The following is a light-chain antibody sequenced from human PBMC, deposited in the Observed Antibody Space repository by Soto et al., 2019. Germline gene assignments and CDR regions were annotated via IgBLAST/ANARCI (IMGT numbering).Light chain of an antibody. CDR2: DAS. J-gene: IGKJ1*01. CDR1: QSISNY. CDR3: QQSYTTPPWT. Sequence: DIQMTQSPSSLSASVGDRVTITCRSSQSISNYLNWYQQKPGKAPKVLIYDASSLQGGVPSRFSGSGSGTDFTLTISSLKPEDFATYYCQQSYTTPPWTFGQGTKVDIK. V-gene: IGKV1-39*01.